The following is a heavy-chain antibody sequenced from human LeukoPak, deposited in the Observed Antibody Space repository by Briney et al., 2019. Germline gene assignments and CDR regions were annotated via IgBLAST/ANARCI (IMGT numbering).Heavy chain of an antibody. CDR3: ARSFSSSWSSYYYYGMDV. D-gene: IGHD6-13*01. CDR2: IYPGDSDT. Sequence: GESLKISCKGSGYSFTSYWIGWVRQMLGKGLEWMGIIYPGDSDTRYSPSFQGQVTISADKSISTAYLQWSSLKASDTAMYYCARSFSSSWSSYYYYGMDVWGQGTTVTVSS. J-gene: IGHJ6*02. CDR1: GYSFTSYW. V-gene: IGHV5-51*01.